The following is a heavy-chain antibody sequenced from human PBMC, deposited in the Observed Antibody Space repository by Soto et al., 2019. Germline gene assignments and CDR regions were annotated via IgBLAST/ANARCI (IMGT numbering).Heavy chain of an antibody. CDR1: GYTFTGYY. V-gene: IGHV1-2*02. D-gene: IGHD3-9*01. J-gene: IGHJ6*02. Sequence: PWASVKVSCKASGYTFTGYYMHWVRQAPGQGLEWMGWINPNSGGTNYAQKFQGRVTMTRDTSISTAYMELSRLRSDDTAVYYCARDSDILTGKSYYYYGMDVWGQGTTVTVSS. CDR3: ARDSDILTGKSYYYYGMDV. CDR2: INPNSGGT.